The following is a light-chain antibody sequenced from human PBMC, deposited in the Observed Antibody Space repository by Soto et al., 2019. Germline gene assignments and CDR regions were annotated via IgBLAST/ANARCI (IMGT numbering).Light chain of an antibody. CDR2: EVT. CDR3: LSHTGSRTL. V-gene: IGLV2-14*01. J-gene: IGLJ3*02. CDR1: SSDVGDYNY. Sequence: QSALTQPASVSGSPGQSITISCTGASSDVGDYNYVSWYQEHPGQVPKLIIFEVTTRPSGVSDRFSGSRSGKTASLTISGLQAEDEADYYCLSHTGSRTLFGGGTKLTVL.